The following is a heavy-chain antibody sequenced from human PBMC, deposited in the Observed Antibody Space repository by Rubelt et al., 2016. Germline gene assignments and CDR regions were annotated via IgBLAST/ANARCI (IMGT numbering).Heavy chain of an antibody. D-gene: IGHD4-17*01. J-gene: IGHJ4*02. V-gene: IGHV2-5*02. Sequence: QITLKESGPTLVKPTQTLTLTCSFSGFSLTSSGMAVAWIRQPPGKALEWLALIYWDADKHYSPSLRKRLTLTKDTSNNQVVLTMTNMDPMDTATYYCAHRPDDSGDFLDYWGQGALVTVSS. CDR3: AHRPDDSGDFLDY. CDR2: IYWDADK. CDR1: GFSLTSSGMA.